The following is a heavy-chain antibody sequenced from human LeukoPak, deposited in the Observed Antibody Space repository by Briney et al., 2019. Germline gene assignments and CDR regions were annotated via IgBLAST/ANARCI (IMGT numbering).Heavy chain of an antibody. Sequence: PSETLSLTCTVSGGSISSYYWSWIRRPPGKGLEWIASIYYSGSTNYNPSLQSRVTTSVDTSKNQLSLKLSSVTAADTAVYYCARRDYNYYGMDVWGRGTTVTVSS. CDR3: ARRDYNYYGMDV. CDR1: GGSISSYY. V-gene: IGHV4-59*08. J-gene: IGHJ6*02. CDR2: IYYSGST.